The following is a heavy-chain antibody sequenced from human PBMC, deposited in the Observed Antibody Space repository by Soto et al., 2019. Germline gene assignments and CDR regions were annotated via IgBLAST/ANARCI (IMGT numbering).Heavy chain of an antibody. CDR3: ARDHKVPAAS. CDR2: ISSSSSTI. J-gene: IGHJ4*02. CDR1: GFTFSSYS. Sequence: EVQLVESGGGLVQPGGSLRLSCAASGFTFSSYSMNWVRQAPGKGLEWVSYISSSSSTIYYADSVKGRFTISRDNAKNSPYLQMTSLRDEDTGVYYCARDHKVPAASWGQVTLVTVAS. V-gene: IGHV3-48*02. D-gene: IGHD2-2*01.